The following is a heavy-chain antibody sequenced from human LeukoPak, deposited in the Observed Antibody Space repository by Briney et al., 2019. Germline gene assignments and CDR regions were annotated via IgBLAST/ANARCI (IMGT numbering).Heavy chain of an antibody. CDR3: ARDQGAAGDY. CDR2: IKRDGSEK. J-gene: IGHJ4*02. Sequence: GGSLRLSCAASGFTFSTSWMSWVRQAPGKGLEWVANIKRDGSEKYYVDSVKGRFTISRDNSKNSLYLQMNSLRVEDTALYYCARDQGAAGDYWGQGTLVTVSS. D-gene: IGHD6-13*01. CDR1: GFTFSTSW. V-gene: IGHV3-7*01.